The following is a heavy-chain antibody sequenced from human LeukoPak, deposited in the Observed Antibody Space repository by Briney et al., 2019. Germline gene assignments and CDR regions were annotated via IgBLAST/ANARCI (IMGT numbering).Heavy chain of an antibody. D-gene: IGHD6-19*01. J-gene: IGHJ4*02. CDR3: ARRQGVAGPRGPYYFDY. Sequence: GGSLRLSCAASGFTLSSSAMNWVRQAPGKGLEWVSYISSSGSTIYYADSVKGRFTISRDNAKNSLYLQMNSLRAEDTAVYYCARRQGVAGPRGPYYFDYWGQGTLVTVSS. CDR1: GFTLSSSA. CDR2: ISSSGSTI. V-gene: IGHV3-48*04.